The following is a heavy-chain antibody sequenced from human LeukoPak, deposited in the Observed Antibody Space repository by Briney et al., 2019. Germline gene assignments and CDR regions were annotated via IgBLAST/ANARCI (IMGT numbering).Heavy chain of an antibody. D-gene: IGHD3-10*01. CDR1: GFTLNTYA. V-gene: IGHV3-23*01. CDR2: IVGSGDST. J-gene: IGHJ4*02. CDR3: AKGFYFGSGSYRYFDY. Sequence: QPGGSLRLSCAASGFTLNTYAMSWVRKAPGKGLEWVSTIVGSGDSTYCADSVKGRFTISRDNSKNTVYLQTNSLRAEDTAVYYCAKGFYFGSGSYRYFDYWGQGTLVTVSS.